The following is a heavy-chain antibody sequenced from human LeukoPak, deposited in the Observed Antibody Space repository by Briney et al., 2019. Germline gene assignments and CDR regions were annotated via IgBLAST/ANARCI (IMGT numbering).Heavy chain of an antibody. CDR1: GGSISSSSYY. Sequence: PSETLSLPCTVSGGSISSSSYYWGRMRQRPGKGLEWIGSIYYSGSTYYNPSLKSRVTISVDTSKNQFSLKLSSVTAADTAVYYCATGIVGATDWSHALDFWGHGTMVTVSS. CDR3: ATGIVGATDWSHALDF. D-gene: IGHD1-26*01. V-gene: IGHV4-39*01. J-gene: IGHJ3*01. CDR2: IYYSGST.